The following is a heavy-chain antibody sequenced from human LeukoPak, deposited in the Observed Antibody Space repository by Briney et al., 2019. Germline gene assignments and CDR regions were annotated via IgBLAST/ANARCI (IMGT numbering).Heavy chain of an antibody. J-gene: IGHJ4*02. V-gene: IGHV4-4*07. CDR1: GGSSSSYY. CDR2: IYTSGST. CDR3: ARVLAAAAPGPYYFDY. D-gene: IGHD6-13*01. Sequence: PSETLSLTCTVSGGSSSSYYWSWIRQPAGKGLEWIGRIYTSGSTNYNPSLKSRVTISVDKSKNQFSLKLSSVTAADTAVYYCARVLAAAAPGPYYFDYWGQGTLVTVSS.